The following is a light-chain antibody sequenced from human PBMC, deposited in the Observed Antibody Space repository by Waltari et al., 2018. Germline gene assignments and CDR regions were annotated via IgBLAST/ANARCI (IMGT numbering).Light chain of an antibody. V-gene: IGLV1-44*01. J-gene: IGLJ3*02. CDR3: AAWDDSLNGPV. Sequence: QSVLTQPPSASGTPGQRVTIPCPGSSSNIGSNTVNWYLQLPGTAPKLLIYRNDQRPSGVPDRFSGSKSGTSASLAISGLQSEDEADYYCAAWDDSLNGPVFGGGTKLTVV. CDR1: SSNIGSNT. CDR2: RND.